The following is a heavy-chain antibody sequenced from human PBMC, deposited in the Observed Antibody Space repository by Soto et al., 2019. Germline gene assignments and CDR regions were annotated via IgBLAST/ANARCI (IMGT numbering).Heavy chain of an antibody. CDR3: ARDHDNWNPYYYYGMDV. CDR1: GFTFSSYG. J-gene: IGHJ6*02. CDR2: IWYDGSNK. Sequence: PGGSLRLSCAASGFTFSSYGMHWVRQAPGKGLEWVAVIWYDGSNKYYADSVKRRFTISRDNSKNTLYLQMNSLRAEDTAVYYCARDHDNWNPYYYYGMDVWGQGTTVTVSS. D-gene: IGHD1-20*01. V-gene: IGHV3-33*01.